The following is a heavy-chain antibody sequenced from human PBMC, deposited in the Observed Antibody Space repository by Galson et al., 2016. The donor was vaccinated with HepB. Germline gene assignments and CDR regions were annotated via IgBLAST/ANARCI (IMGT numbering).Heavy chain of an antibody. Sequence: SLRLSCAGSGFTLSSYRMSWVRQSPGKGLEWVSSFSRRFTETYYADAVKGRFSISRDNAKNSLSLQMHSLRVEETGVYYCVKDYGSDPFDSWGQGTLVTVSS. D-gene: IGHD3-16*01. V-gene: IGHV3-21*01. CDR2: FSRRFTET. CDR3: VKDYGSDPFDS. J-gene: IGHJ4*02. CDR1: GFTLSSYR.